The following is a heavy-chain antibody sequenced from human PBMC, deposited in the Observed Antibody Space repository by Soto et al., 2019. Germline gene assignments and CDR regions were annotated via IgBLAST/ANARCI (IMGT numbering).Heavy chain of an antibody. D-gene: IGHD5-18*01. Sequence: GSLRLSCAASGFTVSSNYMSWVRQAPGKGLEWVSVIYSGGSTYYADSVKGRFTISRDNSKNTLYLQMNSLRAEDTAVYYCATDKGDSYGYGNYWGQGTLVTVSS. J-gene: IGHJ4*02. CDR1: GFTVSSNY. CDR2: IYSGGST. V-gene: IGHV3-53*01. CDR3: ATDKGDSYGYGNY.